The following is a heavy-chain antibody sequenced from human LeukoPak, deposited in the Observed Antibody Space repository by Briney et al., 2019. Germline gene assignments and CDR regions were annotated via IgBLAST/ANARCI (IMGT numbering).Heavy chain of an antibody. J-gene: IGHJ4*02. V-gene: IGHV3-7*02. CDR2: IKQGGSGK. Sequence: PGGSLRLSCAASGFTFSSYWMSWVRQPPGKGLEWVANIKQGGSGKYYVDSVKGRFTISRDNAKNSLYLQMNSLRAEDTAVYYCAPRPGEYYFDYWGQGTLVTVSS. CDR3: APRPGEYYFDY. CDR1: GFTFSSYW. D-gene: IGHD4-17*01.